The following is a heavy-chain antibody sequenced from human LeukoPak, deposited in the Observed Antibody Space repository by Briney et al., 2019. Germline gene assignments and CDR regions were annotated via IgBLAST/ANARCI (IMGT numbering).Heavy chain of an antibody. D-gene: IGHD2-8*02. CDR1: GFTFSSYG. V-gene: IGHV3-30*03. CDR2: ISYDGSNK. J-gene: IGHJ3*02. CDR3: ARDCTGGACYDAFDI. Sequence: GGSLRLSCAASGFTFSSYGMHWVRQAPGKGLEWVTLISYDGSNKYYADSVKGRFTISRDNSKNTLYLQMNSLRAGDTAVYYCARDCTGGACYDAFDIWGQWTMVTVSS.